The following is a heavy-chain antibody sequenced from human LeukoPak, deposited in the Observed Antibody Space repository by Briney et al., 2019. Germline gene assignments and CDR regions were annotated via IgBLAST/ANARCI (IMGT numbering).Heavy chain of an antibody. D-gene: IGHD1-26*01. CDR1: GGSISSSSYY. J-gene: IGHJ5*02. V-gene: IGHV4-39*01. CDR3: ARPGGRGNWFDP. Sequence: SETLSLTCTVSGGSISSSSYYWGWIRQPPGKGLEWIGSIYYSGSTYYNPSLKSRVTISVDTSKNQFSLKLSSVTAADTAVYYCARPGGRGNWFDPWGQGTLVTVSS. CDR2: IYYSGST.